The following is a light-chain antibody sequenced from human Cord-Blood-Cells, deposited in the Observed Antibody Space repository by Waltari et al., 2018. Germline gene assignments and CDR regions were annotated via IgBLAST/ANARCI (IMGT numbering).Light chain of an antibody. Sequence: QPAPTQPASVSGSPRQSITISCTGTSSDVGGYNYVSWYQQHPGKAPKRMIYEVSNRPSGVSNRFSGSKSGNTASLTISGLQAEDEADYYCSSYTSSSTVVFGGGTKLTVL. J-gene: IGLJ2*01. V-gene: IGLV2-14*01. CDR1: SSDVGGYNY. CDR2: EVS. CDR3: SSYTSSSTVV.